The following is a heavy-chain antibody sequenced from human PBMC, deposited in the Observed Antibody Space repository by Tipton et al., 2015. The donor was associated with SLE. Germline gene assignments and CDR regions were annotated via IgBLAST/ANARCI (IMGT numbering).Heavy chain of an antibody. CDR3: ARVHAAGDYDSSGFSN. CDR2: IYHSGTT. D-gene: IGHD3-22*01. Sequence: TLSLTCTVSGGSIGSFYWSWIRQPPGKGLEWIGTIYHSGTTYYRSSLKSRVTISVDTSKNQSSLNLRSLTAADTAVYYCARVHAAGDYDSSGFSNWGQGTLVTVSS. J-gene: IGHJ4*02. CDR1: GGSIGSFY. V-gene: IGHV4-59*08.